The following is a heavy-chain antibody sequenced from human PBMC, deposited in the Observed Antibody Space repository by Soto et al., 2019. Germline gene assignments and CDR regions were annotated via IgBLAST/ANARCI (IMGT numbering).Heavy chain of an antibody. CDR3: ARDRTGNNPGIFES. CDR1: GFNFDAYT. CDR2: ISWNGGVT. J-gene: IGHJ4*02. V-gene: IGHV3-43*01. D-gene: IGHD3-10*01. Sequence: VHLVESGGVVVQPGGSLSLSCAASGFNFDAYTMHWVRQVPGQSPEWVALISWNGGVTYYTDSVKGRFTISRDNSKSFLFLQMSSLRTEDTALYYCARDRTGNNPGIFESWGQGTLVSVSP.